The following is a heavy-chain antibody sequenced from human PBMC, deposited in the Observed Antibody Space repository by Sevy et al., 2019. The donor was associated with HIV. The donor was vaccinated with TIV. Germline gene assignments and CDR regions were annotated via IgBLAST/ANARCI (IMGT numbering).Heavy chain of an antibody. CDR1: GFTFGDYA. J-gene: IGHJ3*01. CDR3: SREGSEGTVAQPDAFDF. Sequence: GGSLRLSCTASGFTFGDYAMSWFRQAPGKGLEWVGFIRSKTYGGTTEYAASVKGRFTISRDDSKSIAYLQMNSLKTEDTAVYYCSREGSEGTVAQPDAFDFWGRGTMVTVSS. CDR2: IRSKTYGGTT. V-gene: IGHV3-49*03. D-gene: IGHD6-19*01.